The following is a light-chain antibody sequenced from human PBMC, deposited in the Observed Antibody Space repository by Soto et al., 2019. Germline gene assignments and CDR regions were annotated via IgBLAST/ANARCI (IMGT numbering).Light chain of an antibody. J-gene: IGLJ1*01. V-gene: IGLV2-23*01. CDR1: SNNIGSYNL. CDR2: EGS. CDR3: SSYAGSYTWI. Sequence: QSALTQPVSVSGSPGQSITISCTGTSNNIGSYNLVSWYQQHPGKAPKLMIYEGSKRPSGVSNRFSGSKSGNTAALTISGLQAEDEAEYFCSSYAGSYTWIFGSGTKLTVL.